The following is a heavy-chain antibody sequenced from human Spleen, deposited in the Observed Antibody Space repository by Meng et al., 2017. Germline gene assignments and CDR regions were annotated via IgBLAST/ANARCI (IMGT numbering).Heavy chain of an antibody. CDR2: INNSGST. CDR1: GGAFSGYY. CDR3: ARGLGYSYGHQGLDY. D-gene: IGHD5-18*01. J-gene: IGHJ4*02. V-gene: IGHV4-34*01. Sequence: QLQRRVSGSGPLNTSQPSSLSVACYGGAFSGYYWRWLPQPPGKGLEWIGEINNSGSTNYNPSLKIRVTISVDTSRTQFSLNLSSVTAADTAVYYCARGLGYSYGHQGLDYWGQGTLVTVSS.